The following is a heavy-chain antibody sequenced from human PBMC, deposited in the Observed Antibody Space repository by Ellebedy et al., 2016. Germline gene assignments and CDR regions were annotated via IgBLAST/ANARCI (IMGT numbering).Heavy chain of an antibody. V-gene: IGHV2-5*02. Sequence: SGPTLVKPTQTLTLTCTFSGFSLSTSGVAVAWIRQPPGKALEWLAVIFWDDEIHYTPPLKSRLTITKDTSKNQVVLIMTNMDPVDTATYYCARDQPGGGMDVWGKGTTVTVSS. CDR1: GFSLSTSGVA. J-gene: IGHJ6*03. D-gene: IGHD2-2*01. CDR3: ARDQPGGGMDV. CDR2: IFWDDEI.